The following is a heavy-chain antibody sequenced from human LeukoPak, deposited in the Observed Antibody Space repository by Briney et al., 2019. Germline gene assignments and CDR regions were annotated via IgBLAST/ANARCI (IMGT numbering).Heavy chain of an antibody. D-gene: IGHD3-10*01. Sequence: PGGSLRLSCAASGFTFSSYAMSWVRQAPGKGLEWVSAISGSGGSTYYADSVKGRFTISRDNSKNTLYLQMNSLRAEDTAAYYCAKARLWFGELDYWGQGTLVTVSS. J-gene: IGHJ4*02. CDR1: GFTFSSYA. CDR3: AKARLWFGELDY. CDR2: ISGSGGST. V-gene: IGHV3-23*01.